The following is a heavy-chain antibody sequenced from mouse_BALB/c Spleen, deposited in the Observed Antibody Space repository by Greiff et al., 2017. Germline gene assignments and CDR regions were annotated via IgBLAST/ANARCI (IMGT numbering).Heavy chain of an antibody. CDR3: AREDLYWYFDV. J-gene: IGHJ1*01. Sequence: QVQLQQPGAELVKPGASVKLSCKASGYTFTSYWMHWVKQRPGQGLEWIGEINPSNGRTNYNEKFKSKATLTVDKSSSTAYMQLSSLTSEDTAVYYCAREDLYWYFDVWGAGTTVTVSS. CDR1: GYTFTSYW. V-gene: IGHV1S81*02. CDR2: INPSNGRT.